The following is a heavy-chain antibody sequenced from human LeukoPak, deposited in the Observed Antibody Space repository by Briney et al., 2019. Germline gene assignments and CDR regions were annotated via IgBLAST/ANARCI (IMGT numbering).Heavy chain of an antibody. CDR3: AKEKDIVVVVAATFDY. V-gene: IGHV3-23*01. Sequence: GGSLRLSCAASGFTFSSYAMSWVRQAPGKGLEWVSAISGSGGSTYYADSVKGRFTISRDNSKNTLYPQMNSLRAEDTAVYYCAKEKDIVVVVAATFDYWGQGTLVTVSS. D-gene: IGHD2-15*01. J-gene: IGHJ4*02. CDR1: GFTFSSYA. CDR2: ISGSGGST.